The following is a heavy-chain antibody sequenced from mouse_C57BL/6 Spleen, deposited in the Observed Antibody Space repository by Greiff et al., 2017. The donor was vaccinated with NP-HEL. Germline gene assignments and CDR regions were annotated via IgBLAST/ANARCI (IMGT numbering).Heavy chain of an antibody. CDR3: ARRGDPITTVVAPAFDV. CDR1: GYTFTSYW. J-gene: IGHJ1*03. CDR2: INPSNGGT. V-gene: IGHV1-53*01. Sequence: QVQLQQPGTELVKPGASVKLSCKASGYTFTSYWMHWVKQRPGQGLEWIGNINPSNGGTNYNETFKGKATLTVDKSSSTAYMQLSSLTSEDSAVYYCARRGDPITTVVAPAFDVWGTGTTVTVSS. D-gene: IGHD1-1*01.